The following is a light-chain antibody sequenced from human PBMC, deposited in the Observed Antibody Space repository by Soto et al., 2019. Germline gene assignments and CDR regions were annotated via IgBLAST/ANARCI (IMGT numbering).Light chain of an antibody. CDR1: QSVSSD. CDR3: KQRSNGIT. J-gene: IGKJ5*01. Sequence: IVLTQSPATLSLSPGERATFSCRGSQSVSSDLVWYQHKPGQAPRLLIYDASNKATGIPARFSGSGYGTDFTLSISSLESEDFAVYYCKQRSNGITFGQGTRLEIK. V-gene: IGKV3-11*01. CDR2: DAS.